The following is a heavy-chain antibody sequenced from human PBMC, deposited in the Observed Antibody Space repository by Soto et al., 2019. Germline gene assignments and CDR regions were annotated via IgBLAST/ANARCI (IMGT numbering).Heavy chain of an antibody. CDR2: IYSTGNT. CDR1: GDSIRSSSY. D-gene: IGHD6-13*01. CDR3: RRSSRYSTDV. Sequence: PSETLSLTCTVSGDSIRSSSYWGWIRQPPGKGLEWFGSIYSTGNTYYNPSLNSQVTISVDTSKNQFSLNVISVTAADTAVYYCRRSSRYSTDVWGQGTTVTVSS. V-gene: IGHV4-39*01. J-gene: IGHJ6*02.